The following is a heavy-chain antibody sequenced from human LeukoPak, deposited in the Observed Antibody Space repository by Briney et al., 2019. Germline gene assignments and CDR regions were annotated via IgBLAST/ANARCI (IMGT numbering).Heavy chain of an antibody. D-gene: IGHD3-22*01. J-gene: IGHJ4*02. CDR2: INHSGST. V-gene: IGHV4-34*01. Sequence: SETLSLTCAVYGGSFSGYYWSWIRQPPGKGLEWIGEINHSGSTNYNPSLKSRVTISVDTSKNQCSLKLSSVTAADTAVYYCARQSISGSSLSYFDYWGQGTLVNVSS. CDR1: GGSFSGYY. CDR3: ARQSISGSSLSYFDY.